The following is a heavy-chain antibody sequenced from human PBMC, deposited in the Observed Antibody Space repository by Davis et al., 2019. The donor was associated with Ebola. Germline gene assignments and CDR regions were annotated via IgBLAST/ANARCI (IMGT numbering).Heavy chain of an antibody. CDR1: GFTFSTYA. CDR3: AKVDKGIVVVPGAPQGYRYGWGFDY. Sequence: PGGSLRLSCAASGFTFSTYAMSWVRQAPGKGLEWVSAISGSGGNTFYTDSVKGRFTISRDNSKNTLYLQMNSLGAEDTAVYYCAKVDKGIVVVPGAPQGYRYGWGFDYWGQGTLVTVSS. D-gene: IGHD2-2*01. CDR2: ISGSGGNT. V-gene: IGHV3-23*01. J-gene: IGHJ4*02.